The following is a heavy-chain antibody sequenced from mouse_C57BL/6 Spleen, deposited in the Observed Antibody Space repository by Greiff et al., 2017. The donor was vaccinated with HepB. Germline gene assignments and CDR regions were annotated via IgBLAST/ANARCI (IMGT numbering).Heavy chain of an antibody. V-gene: IGHV1-66*01. D-gene: IGHD2-5*01. CDR1: GYSFTSYY. Sequence: QVQLQQSGPELVKPGASVKISCKASGYSFTSYYIHWVKQRPGQGLEWIGWIYPGSGNTKYNEKFKGKATLTADTSSSTAYMQLSSLTSEDSAVYYCARSTYSNLWYFDVWGTGTTVTVSS. CDR3: ARSTYSNLWYFDV. CDR2: IYPGSGNT. J-gene: IGHJ1*03.